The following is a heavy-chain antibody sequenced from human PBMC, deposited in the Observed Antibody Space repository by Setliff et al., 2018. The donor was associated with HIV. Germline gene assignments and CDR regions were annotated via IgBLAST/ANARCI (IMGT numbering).Heavy chain of an antibody. CDR1: GFTFSSYA. J-gene: IGHJ3*02. CDR3: AKGGQGITIFGVVILAFDI. D-gene: IGHD3-3*01. V-gene: IGHV3-23*01. Sequence: LRLSCAASGFTFSSYAMSWVRQAPGKGLEWVSSISGSGGSTYYADSVTGRFTISRDNSKNTLYLQLNNLRAEDTAVYDCAKGGQGITIFGVVILAFDIWGQGTMVTVSS. CDR2: ISGSGGST.